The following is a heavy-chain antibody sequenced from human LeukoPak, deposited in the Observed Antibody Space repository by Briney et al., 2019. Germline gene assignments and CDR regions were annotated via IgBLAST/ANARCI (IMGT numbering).Heavy chain of an antibody. CDR1: GGTFSSYA. CDR2: IIPIFGTA. J-gene: IGHJ3*02. Sequence: GASVKVSCKASGGTFSSYAISWVRQAPGQGLEWMGGIIPIFGTANYAQKFQGRVTVTADESTSTAYMELSSLRSEDPAVYYCARGVGAHTFYFDIWGQGTMVTVSS. D-gene: IGHD1-26*01. CDR3: ARGVGAHTFYFDI. V-gene: IGHV1-69*13.